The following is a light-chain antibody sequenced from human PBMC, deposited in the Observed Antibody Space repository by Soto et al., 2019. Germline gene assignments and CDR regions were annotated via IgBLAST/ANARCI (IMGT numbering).Light chain of an antibody. V-gene: IGLV8-61*01. CDR1: SGSVSTSYY. CDR3: VLYMGSGFEDVV. CDR2: STN. Sequence: QTVVTQEPAFSESPGGTVTLTCGLSSGSVSTSYYPSWYQQTPGQAPRTLIYSTNTRSSGVPDRFSGSILGNKAALTITGAQADDESDYYCVLYMGSGFEDVVFGGGTKLTVL. J-gene: IGLJ2*01.